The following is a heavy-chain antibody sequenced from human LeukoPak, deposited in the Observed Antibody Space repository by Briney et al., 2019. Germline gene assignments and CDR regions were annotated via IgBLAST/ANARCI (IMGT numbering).Heavy chain of an antibody. CDR2: ISSSSSTI. D-gene: IGHD3-3*01. CDR1: GFTFSSYS. V-gene: IGHV3-48*04. Sequence: GGSLRLSCAASGFTFSSYSMNWVRQAPGKGLEWVSYISSSSSTIYYADSVKGRFTISRDNAKNSLYLQMNSLRAEDTAIYYCAREFWSGSRVIDYWGQGTLVTVSS. CDR3: AREFWSGSRVIDY. J-gene: IGHJ4*02.